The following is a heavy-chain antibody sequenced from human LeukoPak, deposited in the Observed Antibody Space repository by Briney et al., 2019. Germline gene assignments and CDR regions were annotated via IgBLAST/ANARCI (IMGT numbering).Heavy chain of an antibody. D-gene: IGHD5-12*01. CDR3: TTGGYGGQFDY. V-gene: IGHV3-23*01. CDR1: GFTFSTYA. Sequence: QSGGSLRLSCAASGFTFSTYAMSWVRQAPGKGLEWVSAICGSGGNTYYTDSVKGRFSISRHNPKNTLYLQMNSLKTEDTAVYYCTTGGYGGQFDYWAKEPWSPSPQ. CDR2: ICGSGGNT. J-gene: IGHJ4*01.